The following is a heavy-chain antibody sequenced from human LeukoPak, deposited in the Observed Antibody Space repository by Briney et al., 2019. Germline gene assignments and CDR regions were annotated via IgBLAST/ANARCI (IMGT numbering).Heavy chain of an antibody. Sequence: PGGSLRLSCAASGFTVSSSYMTWVRQAPGKGLEWVSVIFSGGTTNYADSVKGRFTISRDNSKNTLYLQMNSLRAEDTAVYYCARGARDTGIYYYSMDVWGKGTTVTISS. CDR1: GFTVSSSY. CDR2: IFSGGTT. CDR3: ARGARDTGIYYYSMDV. V-gene: IGHV3-53*01. J-gene: IGHJ6*03. D-gene: IGHD5-18*01.